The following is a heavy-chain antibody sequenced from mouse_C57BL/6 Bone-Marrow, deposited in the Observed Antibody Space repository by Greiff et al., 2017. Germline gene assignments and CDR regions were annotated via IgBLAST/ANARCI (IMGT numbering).Heavy chain of an antibody. CDR2: INPYNGGT. CDR1: GYTFTDYY. D-gene: IGHD2-3*01. CDR3: AGDDGFSWFAY. Sequence: EVQLQQSGPVLVKPGASVKMSCKASGYTFTDYYMNWVKQSHGKSLEWIGAINPYNGGTSYNQKFKGQATLTVDKSSSTAYMELNSLTSEDSAVYCCAGDDGFSWFAYWGQGTLVTVSA. J-gene: IGHJ3*01. V-gene: IGHV1-19*01.